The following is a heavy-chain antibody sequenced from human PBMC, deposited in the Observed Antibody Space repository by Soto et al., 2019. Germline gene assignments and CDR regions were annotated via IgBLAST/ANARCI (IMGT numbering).Heavy chain of an antibody. CDR3: ASVRAAPPREFRYYYGMDV. CDR1: GYTFTSYG. D-gene: IGHD6-6*01. V-gene: IGHV1-18*01. CDR2: ISAYNGNT. Sequence: ASVKVSCKASGYTFTSYGISWVRQAPGQGLEWMGWISAYNGNTNYAQKLQGRVTMTTDTSTSTAYMELRSLRSDDTAVYYCASVRAAPPREFRYYYGMDVWGQGTTVTVSS. J-gene: IGHJ6*02.